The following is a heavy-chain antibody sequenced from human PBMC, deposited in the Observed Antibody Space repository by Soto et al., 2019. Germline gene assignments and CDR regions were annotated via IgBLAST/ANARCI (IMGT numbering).Heavy chain of an antibody. V-gene: IGHV3-48*03. Sequence: PGGSLRLSCAASGFTFSSYEMNWVRQAPGKGLEWASYISSSGSTIYYADSVKGRFTISRDNAKNSLYLQMNSLRAEDTAVYYCARDRDYGEGNWFDPWGQGTLVTVSS. J-gene: IGHJ5*02. D-gene: IGHD4-17*01. CDR2: ISSSGSTI. CDR1: GFTFSSYE. CDR3: ARDRDYGEGNWFDP.